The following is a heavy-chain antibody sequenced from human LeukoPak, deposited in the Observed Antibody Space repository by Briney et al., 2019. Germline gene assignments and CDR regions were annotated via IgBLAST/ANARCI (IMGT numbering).Heavy chain of an antibody. CDR1: GYTFTGYY. V-gene: IGHV1-2*02. Sequence: ASVKVSCKASGYTFTGYYMHWVRQAPGQGLQWMGWINPNSGGTNYAQKFQGRVTMTRDTSISTAYMELSRLRSDDTAVYYCAYPSLDDNGLDYWGQGTLVTVSS. J-gene: IGHJ4*02. D-gene: IGHD1-1*01. CDR2: INPNSGGT. CDR3: AYPSLDDNGLDY.